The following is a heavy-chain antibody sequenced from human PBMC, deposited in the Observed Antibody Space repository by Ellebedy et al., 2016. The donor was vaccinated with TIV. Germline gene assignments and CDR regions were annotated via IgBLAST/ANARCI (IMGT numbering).Heavy chain of an antibody. Sequence: PGGSLRLSCEASGFSFDIYSMHWVRQAPGKGLEWVAVITYDGSNQHYADSVKGRFTISRDNAKNSLYLQMNSLRAEDTAVYYCAREGGYCFGESCRWFDRWGQGTLVTVSS. D-gene: IGHD2-15*01. J-gene: IGHJ5*02. CDR3: AREGGYCFGESCRWFDR. CDR2: ITYDGSNQ. V-gene: IGHV3-30-3*01. CDR1: GFSFDIYS.